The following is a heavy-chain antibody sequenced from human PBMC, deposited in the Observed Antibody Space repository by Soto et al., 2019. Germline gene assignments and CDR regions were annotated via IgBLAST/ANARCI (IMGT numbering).Heavy chain of an antibody. D-gene: IGHD1-7*01. CDR1: GFTFSSYA. J-gene: IGHJ4*02. CDR3: ARDGTGTNYYFDY. V-gene: IGHV3-30-3*01. CDR2: ISYDGSNK. Sequence: QVQLVESGGGVVHPGRSLRLSCAASGFTFSSYAMHWVRQAPGRGLEWVAVISYDGSNKYYADSVKGRFTISRDNSKNALYLQMNSLRPEDTAVYYCARDGTGTNYYFDYWGQGTLVTVSS.